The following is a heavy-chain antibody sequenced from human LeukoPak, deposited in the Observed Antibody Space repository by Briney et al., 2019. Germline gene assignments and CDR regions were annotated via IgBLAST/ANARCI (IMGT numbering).Heavy chain of an antibody. CDR1: GFNFTIYA. J-gene: IGHJ4*02. CDR2: IKEDGSEK. CDR3: ARDWGYCSSTTCPLDY. V-gene: IGHV3-7*04. D-gene: IGHD2-2*01. Sequence: GGAPRLSCAASGFNFTIYAMNWGRQAPGKGLEWVANIKEDGSEKYYVDSVKGRFTISRDNAKNTLYLQMISLRAEDTAVYYCARDWGYCSSTTCPLDYWGQGTLVTVSS.